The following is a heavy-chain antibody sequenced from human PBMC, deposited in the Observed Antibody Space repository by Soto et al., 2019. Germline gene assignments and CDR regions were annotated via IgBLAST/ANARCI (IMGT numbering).Heavy chain of an antibody. Sequence: GSLRLSCAASGFSFSLYGMQWVRQAPGKGLEWVAVIWYDGSNKYYADSVKGRLTISRDNSKNMLYLQMNSLRAEDTAVYYCARSPYTTSYHYGMDVWGQGTTVTVSS. CDR3: ARSPYTTSYHYGMDV. CDR2: IWYDGSNK. V-gene: IGHV3-33*01. J-gene: IGHJ6*02. D-gene: IGHD3-16*02. CDR1: GFSFSLYG.